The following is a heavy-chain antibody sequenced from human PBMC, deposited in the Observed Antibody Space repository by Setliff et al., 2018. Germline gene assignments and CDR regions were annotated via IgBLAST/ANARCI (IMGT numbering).Heavy chain of an antibody. Sequence: PSETLSLTCSVSGDPIDSYYWSWVRQSAGRGLEWIGRIYGGGATNYNPSLKARLTISVDNSKNQFSLKLTSVTAADTAVYYCARPHRGDYAFDIWAKGEWSPSPQ. CDR2: IYGGGAT. D-gene: IGHD3-10*01. CDR3: ARPHRGDYAFDI. CDR1: GDPIDSYY. J-gene: IGHJ3*02. V-gene: IGHV4-4*07.